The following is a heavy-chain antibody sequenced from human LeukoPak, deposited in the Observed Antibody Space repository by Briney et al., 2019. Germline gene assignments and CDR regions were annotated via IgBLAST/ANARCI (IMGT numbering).Heavy chain of an antibody. D-gene: IGHD4-17*01. J-gene: IGHJ3*02. Sequence: SETLSLTCTVSGGSISSYYWSWIRQPPGKGLEWIGYISYSGITNYNPSLKSRVSISIDTSKNQFSLMLTSVTAADTAVYYCAVMTTVTTIAFDIWGQGTMVTVSS. V-gene: IGHV4-59*01. CDR2: ISYSGIT. CDR3: AVMTTVTTIAFDI. CDR1: GGSISSYY.